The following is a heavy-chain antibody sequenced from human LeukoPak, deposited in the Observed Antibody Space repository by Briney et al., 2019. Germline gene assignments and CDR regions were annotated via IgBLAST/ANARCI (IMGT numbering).Heavy chain of an antibody. J-gene: IGHJ6*03. CDR2: ISSSGSTI. CDR1: GFTFSSYE. CDR3: ARVGLAPYYYYMDV. Sequence: GRSLRLSCAASGFTFSSYEMNWVRQAPGKGLEWVSYISSSGSTIHYADSVKGRFTISRDNAKSSLYLQMNSLRAEDTAVYDCARVGLAPYYYYMDVWGKGTTVTVSS. D-gene: IGHD1-26*01. V-gene: IGHV3-48*03.